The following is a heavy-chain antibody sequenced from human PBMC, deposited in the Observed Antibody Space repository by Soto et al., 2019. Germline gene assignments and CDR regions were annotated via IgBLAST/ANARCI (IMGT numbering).Heavy chain of an antibody. V-gene: IGHV3-9*01. CDR2: ISWNSGST. J-gene: IGHJ4*02. CDR3: AKGVTTVRGVIVSSFDY. CDR1: GFTFDDYA. D-gene: IGHD3-10*01. Sequence: GGSLRLSCAASGFTFDDYAMHWVRQAPGKGLEWVSGISWNSGSTGYADSVKGRFTISRDNAKNSLYLQMNSLRAEDTALYYCAKGVTTVRGVIVSSFDYWGQGTLVTVSS.